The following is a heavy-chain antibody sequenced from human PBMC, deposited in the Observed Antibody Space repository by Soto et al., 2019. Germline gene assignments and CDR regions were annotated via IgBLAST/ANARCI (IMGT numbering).Heavy chain of an antibody. CDR3: ATSGGGWYLY. D-gene: IGHD6-19*01. J-gene: IGHJ4*02. CDR1: GYTFSSYD. CDR2: LNPNSGDT. Sequence: QVQLVQSGAEVKKPGASVKVSCKASGYTFSSYDINWVRQATGQGLEWMGWLNPNSGDTGYAQKFQGGVPLAXNTSINTAYIELSSLTSDDTAVYYCATSGGGWYLYWGQGTLVTVSS. V-gene: IGHV1-8*01.